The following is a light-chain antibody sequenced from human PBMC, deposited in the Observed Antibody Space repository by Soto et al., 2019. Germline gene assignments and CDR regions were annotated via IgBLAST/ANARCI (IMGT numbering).Light chain of an antibody. CDR3: QQSYSIPLT. J-gene: IGKJ4*01. CDR2: AAS. CDR1: QSISSY. V-gene: IGKV1-39*01. Sequence: DIQITQSPSSLSASVGDRVTITCRVSQSISSYLNWYQQKPGKAPKLLIYAASNLQSGVPSRFSGSGSGTDFTLTISSLQPEDFATYYCQQSYSIPLTFGGGTKVDIK.